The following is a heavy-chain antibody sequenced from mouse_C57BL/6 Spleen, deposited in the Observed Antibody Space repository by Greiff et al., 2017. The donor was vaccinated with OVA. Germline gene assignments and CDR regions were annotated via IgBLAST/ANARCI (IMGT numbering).Heavy chain of an antibody. Sequence: DVKLVESGGDLVKPGGSLKLSCAASGFTFSSYGMSWVRQTPDKRLEWVATISSGGSSTYYPDSVKGRFTISRDNAKNTLYLQMSSLKSEDTAMYYCARHDGSSSDYWGQGTTLTVSS. CDR3: ARHDGSSSDY. D-gene: IGHD1-1*01. CDR2: ISSGGSST. V-gene: IGHV5-6*02. CDR1: GFTFSSYG. J-gene: IGHJ2*01.